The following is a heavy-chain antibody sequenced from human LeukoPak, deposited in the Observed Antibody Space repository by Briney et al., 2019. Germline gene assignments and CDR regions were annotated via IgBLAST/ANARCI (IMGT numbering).Heavy chain of an antibody. CDR3: ARGTPGEITIFSYYYYYGMDV. D-gene: IGHD3-9*01. CDR1: GYSNSSGYY. V-gene: IGHV4-38-2*02. CDR2: IYHSGST. Sequence: SETLSLTCTVSGYSNSSGYYWGWIRQPPGKGLEWIGSIYHSGSTYYNPSLKSRVTISVDTSKNQFSLKLSSVTAADTAVYYCARGTPGEITIFSYYYYYGMDVWGQGTTVTVSS. J-gene: IGHJ6*02.